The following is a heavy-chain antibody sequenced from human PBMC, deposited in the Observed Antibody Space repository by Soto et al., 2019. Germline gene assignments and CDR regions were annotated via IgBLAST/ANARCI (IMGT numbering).Heavy chain of an antibody. CDR3: ARLNPIVVVPTPMGWFDP. V-gene: IGHV4-30-4*08. Sequence: SETLSLTCTVSGAAVSNGDYRWSWIRQSPGKGLEWIGYIFYSGYNYYNPSLKSRLSMSVDTSKNQFSLRLTSVTAADTAVYFCARLNPIVVVPTPMGWFDPWGQGTLVTVSS. CDR1: GAAVSNGDYR. CDR2: IFYSGYN. D-gene: IGHD2-2*01. J-gene: IGHJ5*02.